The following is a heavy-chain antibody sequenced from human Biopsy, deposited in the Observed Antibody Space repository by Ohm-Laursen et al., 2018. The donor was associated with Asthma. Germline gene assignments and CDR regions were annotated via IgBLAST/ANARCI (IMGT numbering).Heavy chain of an antibody. CDR2: ISYSGST. D-gene: IGHD4-11*01. V-gene: IGHV4-61*01. CDR3: ARVPTTLRYFDL. J-gene: IGHJ2*01. CDR1: GGSASSGSYY. Sequence: GTLSLTCTVSGGSASSGSYYWSWIRQPPGKGLAWVSYISYSGSTDYNPSLKSRLTISMDTSKNQFSLKLSSVTAADTAVYYCARVPTTLRYFDLWGRGTLVTVSS.